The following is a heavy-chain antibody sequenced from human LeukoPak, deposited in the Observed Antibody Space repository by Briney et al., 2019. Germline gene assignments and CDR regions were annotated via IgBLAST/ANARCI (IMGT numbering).Heavy chain of an antibody. V-gene: IGHV3-48*03. CDR2: ISSSGSTI. CDR1: GFTFSSYE. J-gene: IGHJ4*02. CDR3: ARDKGYSYGREDY. Sequence: GGSLRLSCAASGFTFSSYEMNWVRQARGKGLEWVSYISSSGSTIYYADSVKGRFTISRDNAKNSLYLQMNSLRAEDTAVYYCARDKGYSYGREDYWGQGTLVTVSS. D-gene: IGHD5-18*01.